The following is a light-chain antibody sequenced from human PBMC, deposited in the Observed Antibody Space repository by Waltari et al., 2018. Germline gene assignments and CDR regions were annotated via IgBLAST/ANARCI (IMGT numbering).Light chain of an antibody. CDR3: QQRSAWPGT. J-gene: IGKJ2*02. Sequence: EIVLTQSPATLSLSPGERATLSCRASQSVYNYLVWYQQKPGQAPRLLIYDTSNRATGIPARFSCSGSGTDFTLTISSLEPEDFAVYYCQQRSAWPGTFGQGTKLDIK. CDR1: QSVYNY. CDR2: DTS. V-gene: IGKV3-11*01.